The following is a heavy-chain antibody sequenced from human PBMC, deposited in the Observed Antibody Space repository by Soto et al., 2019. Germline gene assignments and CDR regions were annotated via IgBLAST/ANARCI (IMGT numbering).Heavy chain of an antibody. V-gene: IGHV3-30*18. CDR3: AKDPAGSTLGFFEI. CDR1: GFIFKNYG. J-gene: IGHJ3*02. Sequence: LSCAASGFIFKNYGMHWVRQVSGKGLEWVGVISYDGSNKIYADSVKGRFTISRDDSKSTFYVQMNSLRPEDTAVYYCAKDPAGSTLGFFEIWGQGTLVTVSS. CDR2: ISYDGSNK. D-gene: IGHD6-13*01.